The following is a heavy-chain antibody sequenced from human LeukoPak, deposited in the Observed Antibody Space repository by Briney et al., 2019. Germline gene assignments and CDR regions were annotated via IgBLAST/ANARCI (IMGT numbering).Heavy chain of an antibody. Sequence: SETLSLTCSVSGGSIRSLGYSWGWIRQPPGKGLEWIASMYYTGTTYYNPSLKSRVTMSVDTSKNQFSLNLTSVTAADTAVFYCARSVSAYAGRGWFDPWGQGTLVTVPS. CDR3: ARSVSAYAGRGWFDP. CDR1: GGSIRSLGYS. CDR2: MYYTGTT. V-gene: IGHV4-39*07. D-gene: IGHD5-12*01. J-gene: IGHJ5*02.